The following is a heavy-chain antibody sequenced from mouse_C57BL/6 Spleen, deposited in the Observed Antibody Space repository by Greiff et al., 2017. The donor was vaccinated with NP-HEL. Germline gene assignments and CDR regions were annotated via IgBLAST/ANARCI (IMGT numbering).Heavy chain of an antibody. CDR2: IYPGSGNT. V-gene: IGHV1-66*01. CDR1: GYSFTSYY. J-gene: IGHJ3*01. CDR3: AREDGSSPFAY. D-gene: IGHD1-1*01. Sequence: VQLQESGPELVKPGASVKISCKASGYSFTSYYIHWVKQRPGQGLEWIGWIYPGSGNTKYNEKFKGKATLTADTSSSTAYMQLSSLTSEDSAVYYCAREDGSSPFAYWGQGTLVTVSA.